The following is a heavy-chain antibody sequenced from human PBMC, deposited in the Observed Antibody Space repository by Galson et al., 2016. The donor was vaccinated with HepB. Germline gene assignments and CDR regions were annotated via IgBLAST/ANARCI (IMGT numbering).Heavy chain of an antibody. CDR1: GFTFSSYD. V-gene: IGHV3-13*01. D-gene: IGHD3-10*01. Sequence: SLRLSCAASGFTFSSYDMSWVRQAAGRRLEWVSLIGIAGDTYYPGSVKGRFTISRENDKNSLYLQMDSLIAGDTAIYYCATFSRYGSGLDKWGQGALVTISS. J-gene: IGHJ4*02. CDR3: ATFSRYGSGLDK. CDR2: IGIAGDT.